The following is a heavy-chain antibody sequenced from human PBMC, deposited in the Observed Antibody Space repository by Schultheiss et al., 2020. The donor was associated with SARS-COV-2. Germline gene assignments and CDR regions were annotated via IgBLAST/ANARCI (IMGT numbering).Heavy chain of an antibody. J-gene: IGHJ6*02. Sequence: GESLKISCAASGFTFSTHWMHWVRQVPGKGLVWVSRINGAGSSTTYADSVKGRFTISRDNSKNMLYLQMNSLRAEDTAVYYCARIQGAGATLEFYYYYGMDVWGQGTTVTVSS. CDR3: ARIQGAGATLEFYYYYGMDV. D-gene: IGHD5-12*01. CDR1: GFTFSTHW. CDR2: INGAGSST. V-gene: IGHV3-74*01.